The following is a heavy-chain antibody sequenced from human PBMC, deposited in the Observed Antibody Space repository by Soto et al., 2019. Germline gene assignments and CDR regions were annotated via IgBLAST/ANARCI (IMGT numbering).Heavy chain of an antibody. D-gene: IGHD6-19*01. CDR2: ISGNGNSA. V-gene: IGHV3-23*01. J-gene: IGHJ4*02. CDR1: GFTFRDHA. CDR3: GKERRGSGWSVCNF. Sequence: VQLLESGGGLVQPGGSLRLSCAASGFTFRDHAMNWVRLSPGKGLEWVADISGNGNSARYADSVKGRFTISRDNSKYTLYLQMTSLRVDDTAVYYCGKERRGSGWSVCNFWGQGSLVTVSS.